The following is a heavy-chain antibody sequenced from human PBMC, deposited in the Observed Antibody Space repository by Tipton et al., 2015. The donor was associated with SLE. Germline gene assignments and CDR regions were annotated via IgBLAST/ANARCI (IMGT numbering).Heavy chain of an antibody. CDR3: ARYPPNFDY. J-gene: IGHJ4*02. CDR1: GYTFTSYY. Sequence: QLVQSGAEVKKPGASVKVSCKASGYTFTSYYMHWVRQAPGQGLEWMGIINPSGGSTSYAQKFQGRVTMTRDTSTSTAYMELRSLRSDDTAVYYCARYPPNFDYWGQGTLVTVSS. V-gene: IGHV1-46*01. D-gene: IGHD2-2*01. CDR2: INPSGGST.